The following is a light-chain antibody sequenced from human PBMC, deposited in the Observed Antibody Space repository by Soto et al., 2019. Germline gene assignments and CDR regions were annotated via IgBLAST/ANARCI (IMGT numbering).Light chain of an antibody. J-gene: IGKJ4*01. V-gene: IGKV1-12*01. Sequence: DIQMTQAASSVSASVGDRVTITCRASQGTSSWFAWYQQKPGKAPKLLVYAASSLQSGVPSRFSGSGSGTDFTLTISSLQPEEFATYYCQHANSFPLTFGGGTKVEIK. CDR1: QGTSSW. CDR3: QHANSFPLT. CDR2: AAS.